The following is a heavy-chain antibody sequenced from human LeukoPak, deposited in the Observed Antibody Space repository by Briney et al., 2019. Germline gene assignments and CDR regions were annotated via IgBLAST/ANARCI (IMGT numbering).Heavy chain of an antibody. V-gene: IGHV3-21*01. D-gene: IGHD3-3*01. CDR3: ARVDFWSGYYRVLGTDY. Sequence: GGSLRLSCAASGFTFSSYSMNWVRQAPGKGLEWVPSISSSSSYIYYADSVKGRFTISRDNAKNSLYLQMNSLRAEDTAVYYCARVDFWSGYYRVLGTDYWGQGTLVTVSS. CDR1: GFTFSSYS. CDR2: ISSSSSYI. J-gene: IGHJ4*02.